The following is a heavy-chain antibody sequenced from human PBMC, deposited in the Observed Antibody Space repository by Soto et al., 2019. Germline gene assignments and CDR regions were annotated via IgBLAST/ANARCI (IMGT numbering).Heavy chain of an antibody. CDR1: GFTFSSHW. CDR3: ARGIADQLLFLYYYYYYGMDV. D-gene: IGHD2-2*01. CDR2: IGPSGSGT. Sequence: GGSLRLSCAASGFTFSSHWMHWVRQAPGKGLVWVSHIGPSGSGTRDADSVQGRFTISRDNARNTLYLQMNSLRAEDTAVYYCARGIADQLLFLYYYYYYGMDVWGQGTTVTVSS. J-gene: IGHJ6*02. V-gene: IGHV3-74*01.